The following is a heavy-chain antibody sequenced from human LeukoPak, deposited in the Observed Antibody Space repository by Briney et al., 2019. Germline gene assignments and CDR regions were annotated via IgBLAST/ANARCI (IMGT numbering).Heavy chain of an antibody. D-gene: IGHD6-13*01. Sequence: GGSLRLSCAASGFTFSSYWIHWVRQAPGKGLVWVSRINSDGSSTTYADSVKGRFTISRDNAKNTLYLQMSRLRAEDTAVYYCARAGPSSSWHQFDYWGQGTLVTVSS. CDR1: GFTFSSYW. V-gene: IGHV3-74*01. J-gene: IGHJ4*02. CDR2: INSDGSST. CDR3: ARAGPSSSWHQFDY.